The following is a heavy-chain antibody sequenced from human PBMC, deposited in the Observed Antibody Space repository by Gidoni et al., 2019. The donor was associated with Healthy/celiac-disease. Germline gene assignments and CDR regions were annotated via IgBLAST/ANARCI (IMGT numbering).Heavy chain of an antibody. CDR2: ISGSGGST. D-gene: IGHD3-10*01. V-gene: IGHV3-23*04. CDR1: GFTFSSYA. J-gene: IGHJ3*02. Sequence: EVQLVESGGGLVQPGGSLRLSCAASGFTFSSYAMCWVRQAPGKGLEWVSAISGSGGSTYYADSVKGRFTISRDNSKNTLYLQMNSLRAEDTAVYYCAKDPRLLLWFGELPTDDAFDIWGQGTMVTVSS. CDR3: AKDPRLLLWFGELPTDDAFDI.